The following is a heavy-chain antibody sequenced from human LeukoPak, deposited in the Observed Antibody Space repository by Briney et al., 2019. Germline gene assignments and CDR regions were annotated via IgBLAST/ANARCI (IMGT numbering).Heavy chain of an antibody. CDR1: GFTFRNYA. CDR2: TSSDLNVK. Sequence: HPGGSLRLSCAASGFTFRNYAIHWVRQAPGKGLEWVAVTSSDLNVKLYADSVKGRFTISRDNSRSTLYLQMNSLRPEDTAIYYCAREGYYGSGSPPSLYFDYWGQGTLVTVSS. D-gene: IGHD3-10*01. J-gene: IGHJ4*02. V-gene: IGHV3-30-3*01. CDR3: AREGYYGSGSPPSLYFDY.